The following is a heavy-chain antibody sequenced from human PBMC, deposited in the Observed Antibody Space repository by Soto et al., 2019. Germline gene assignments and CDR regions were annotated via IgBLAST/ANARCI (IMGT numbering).Heavy chain of an antibody. J-gene: IGHJ3*02. Sequence: VGSLRLSCAASGFTFSSYGMHWVRQAPGKGLEWVAVIWYDGSNKYYADSVKGRFTISRDNSKNTLYLQMNSLRAEDTAVYCCAREVAGTDAFDIWGQGTMVTVSS. CDR3: AREVAGTDAFDI. CDR1: GFTFSSYG. CDR2: IWYDGSNK. D-gene: IGHD6-19*01. V-gene: IGHV3-33*01.